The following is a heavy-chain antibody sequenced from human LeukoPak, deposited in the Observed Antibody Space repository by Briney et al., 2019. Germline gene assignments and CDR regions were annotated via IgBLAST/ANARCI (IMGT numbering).Heavy chain of an antibody. J-gene: IGHJ4*02. CDR2: IWSDGNKQ. CDR3: ANKDY. V-gene: IGHV3-30*02. Sequence: GGSLRLSXAASGFIFSNYGMHWVRQAPGKGLEWVSFIWSDGNKQNYAVSVKGRFTITRDNSKNTVYLQMNSLRVEDTAVYYCANKDYWGQGTPVTVSS. CDR1: GFIFSNYG.